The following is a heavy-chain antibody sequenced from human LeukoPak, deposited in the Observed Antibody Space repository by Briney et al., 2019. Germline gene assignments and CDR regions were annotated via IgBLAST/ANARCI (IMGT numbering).Heavy chain of an antibody. Sequence: SESLSLTCAVSGGSFSDYYWSWIRQPTGKGLEWNGEINHSGSTNYNPSLKSRVTISVDTSKNQFSLKLSSVTAADTAVYYCARRKVILYGGNSGLDYWGQGTLVTVSS. CDR2: INHSGST. CDR3: ARRKVILYGGNSGLDY. D-gene: IGHD4-23*01. V-gene: IGHV4-34*01. J-gene: IGHJ4*02. CDR1: GGSFSDYY.